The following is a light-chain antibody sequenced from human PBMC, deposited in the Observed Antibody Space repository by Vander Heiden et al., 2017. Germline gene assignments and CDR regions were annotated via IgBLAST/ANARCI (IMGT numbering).Light chain of an antibody. CDR3: SSYTSSNTLV. CDR2: DVT. CDR1: SSDVGAYNY. Sequence: QSALTQPASVSGSPVQPITISCTGTSSDVGAYNYVSWYQQHPGKAPKLIIYDVTNRPSGVSNRFSGSKSGNTASLTTSGLQAEDEADYYCSSYTSSNTLVFGTGTKVTVL. J-gene: IGLJ1*01. V-gene: IGLV2-14*03.